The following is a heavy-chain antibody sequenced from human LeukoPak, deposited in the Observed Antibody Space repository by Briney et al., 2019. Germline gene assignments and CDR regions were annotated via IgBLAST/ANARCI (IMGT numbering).Heavy chain of an antibody. CDR2: IYSGGST. CDR3: ASPCYYGSGSYFDY. D-gene: IGHD3-10*01. V-gene: IGHV3-66*01. J-gene: IGHJ4*02. Sequence: GGSLRLSCAASGFTVSSNYMSWVRQAPGKGLEWVSVIYSGGSTYYADSVKGRFTISRDNSKNTLYLQMNSLRAEDTAVYYCASPCYYGSGSYFDYWGQGTLVTVSS. CDR1: GFTVSSNY.